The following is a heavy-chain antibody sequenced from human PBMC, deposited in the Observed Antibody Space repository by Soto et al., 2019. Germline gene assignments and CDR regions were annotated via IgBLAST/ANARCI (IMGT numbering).Heavy chain of an antibody. J-gene: IGHJ4*02. CDR1: GFTFSNYA. V-gene: IGHV3-23*01. Sequence: GGSLRLSCAASGFTFSNYAMNWGRQAPGKGLEWVSSIGTGGDTNYADSVKGRFTISRDNSRNTLYLQMNSLRAEDTALYYCGKNYYFDTLGQGTLGTGSP. CDR2: IGTGGDT. CDR3: GKNYYFDT.